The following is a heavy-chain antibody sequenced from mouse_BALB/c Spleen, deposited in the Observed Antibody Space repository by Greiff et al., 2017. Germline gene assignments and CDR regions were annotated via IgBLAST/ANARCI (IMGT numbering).Heavy chain of an antibody. D-gene: IGHD2-14*01. Sequence: EVQLVESGGGLVKPGGSLKLSCAASGFTFSSYAMSWVRQTPEKRLEWVATISSGGSYTYYPDSVKGRFTISRDNAKNTLYLQMSSLRSEDTAMYYCARLDKVLDYWGQGTTLTVSS. J-gene: IGHJ2*01. V-gene: IGHV5-9-3*01. CDR1: GFTFSSYA. CDR2: ISSGGSYT. CDR3: ARLDKVLDY.